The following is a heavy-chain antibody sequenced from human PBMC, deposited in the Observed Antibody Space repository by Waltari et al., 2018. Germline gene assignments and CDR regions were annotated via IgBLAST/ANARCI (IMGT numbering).Heavy chain of an antibody. CDR3: ARAFPSVVQTRYFDL. Sequence: QVQLQESGPGLVTPSETLSLTCTVSGGSISSYYWRWIRQPPGKGLEWIGYIYYSGSTNYNPSLKSRVTISVDTSKNQFSLKLSSVTAADTAVYYCARAFPSVVQTRYFDLWGRGTLVTVSS. CDR2: IYYSGST. J-gene: IGHJ2*01. CDR1: GGSISSYY. V-gene: IGHV4-59*01. D-gene: IGHD2-15*01.